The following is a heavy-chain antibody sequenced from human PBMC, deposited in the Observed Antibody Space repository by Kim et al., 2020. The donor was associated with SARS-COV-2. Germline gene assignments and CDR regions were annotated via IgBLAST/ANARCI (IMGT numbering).Heavy chain of an antibody. V-gene: IGHV4-31*03. CDR2: IYYSGST. J-gene: IGHJ5*02. CDR3: ARNIGITMIVVVTGWFDP. D-gene: IGHD3-22*01. Sequence: SETLSLTCTVSGGSISSGGYYWSWIRQHPGKGLEWIGYIYYSGSTYYNPSLKSRVTISVDTSKNQFSLKLSSVTAADTAVDYCARNIGITMIVVVTGWFDPWGQGTLVTVSS. CDR1: GGSISSGGYY.